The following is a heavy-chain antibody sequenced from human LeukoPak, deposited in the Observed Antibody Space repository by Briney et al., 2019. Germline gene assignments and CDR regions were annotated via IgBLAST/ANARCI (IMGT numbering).Heavy chain of an antibody. Sequence: GGSLRLSCSGSGFRFGGYALSWVRQAPGKGLEWVGFSRSKALYGTSEYAASVEGRFAISRDDSNNIVYLQMNSLKTEDTAVYFCVRESVRDYYFDFWGQGTLVTVSS. J-gene: IGHJ4*02. CDR2: SRSKALYGTS. D-gene: IGHD3-10*02. CDR1: GFRFGGYA. CDR3: VRESVRDYYFDF. V-gene: IGHV3-49*04.